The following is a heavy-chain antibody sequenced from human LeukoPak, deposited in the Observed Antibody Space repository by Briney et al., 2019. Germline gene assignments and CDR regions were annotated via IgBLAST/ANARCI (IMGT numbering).Heavy chain of an antibody. CDR1: GFTFSSYG. J-gene: IGHJ4*02. Sequence: PGGSLRLSCAASGFTFSSYGMHWVRQAPGKGLEWVAVISYDGSNKYYADSVKGRFTISRDNSKNTLYLQMNSLRAEDTAVYYCAKNRVGATFVDYWGQGTLVTVSS. CDR3: AKNRVGATFVDY. D-gene: IGHD1-26*01. CDR2: ISYDGSNK. V-gene: IGHV3-30*18.